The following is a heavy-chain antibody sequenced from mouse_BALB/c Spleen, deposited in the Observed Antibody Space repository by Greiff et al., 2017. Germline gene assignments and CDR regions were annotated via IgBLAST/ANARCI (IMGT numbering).Heavy chain of an antibody. CDR1: GFTFSSFG. Sequence: EVNVVESGGGLVQPGGSRKLSCAASGFTFSSFGMHWVRQAPEKGLEWVAYISSGSSTIYYADTVKGRFTISRDNPKNTLFLQMTSLRSEDTAMYYCARYGSSPYWYFDVWGAGTTVTVSS. V-gene: IGHV5-17*02. J-gene: IGHJ1*01. CDR3: ARYGSSPYWYFDV. CDR2: ISSGSSTI. D-gene: IGHD1-1*01.